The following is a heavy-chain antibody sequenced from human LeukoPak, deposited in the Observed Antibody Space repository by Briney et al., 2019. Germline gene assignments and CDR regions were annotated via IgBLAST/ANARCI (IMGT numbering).Heavy chain of an antibody. CDR1: GVMFPSYW. V-gene: IGHV3-7*04. D-gene: IGHD3-10*01. CDR2: IKQNGSEK. Sequence: GGSQRLSCAAAGVMFPSYWMTWVRQAGGEGMGLVSNIKQNGSEKYYVDSVKGRFTISRDNAKNSVYLQMNSLRAEDTAVYYCARRHHFGFLDSWGQGTLVTVSS. CDR3: ARRHHFGFLDS. J-gene: IGHJ4*02.